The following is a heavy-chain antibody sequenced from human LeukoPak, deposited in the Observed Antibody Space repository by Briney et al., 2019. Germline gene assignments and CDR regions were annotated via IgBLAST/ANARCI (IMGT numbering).Heavy chain of an antibody. CDR2: IKQDGSEK. CDR1: GFTFSSYW. V-gene: IGHV3-7*01. Sequence: PGGSLRLSCAASGFTFSSYWMSWVRQAPGKGLEWVANIKQDGSEKYYVDSVKGRFTISRDNAKNSLYLQMNSLRAEDTAVYYCAGGVEFLGAEDYYYMDVWGKGTTVTVSS. J-gene: IGHJ6*03. CDR3: AGGVEFLGAEDYYYMDV. D-gene: IGHD3-3*01.